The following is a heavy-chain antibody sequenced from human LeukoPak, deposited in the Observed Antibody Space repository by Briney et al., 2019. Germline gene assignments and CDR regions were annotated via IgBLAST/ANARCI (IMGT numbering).Heavy chain of an antibody. CDR3: ARKVDSYYMDV. D-gene: IGHD2-21*01. V-gene: IGHV3-21*01. CDR1: GFTFSSYG. CDR2: ISSSTSYI. Sequence: GGSLRLSCAASGFTFSSYGMSWVRQAPGKGLEWVSSISSSTSYIYYTDSVKGRFTTSRDNANNSLYLQMNSLRAEDTAVYYCARKVDSYYMDVWGKGTTVTVSS. J-gene: IGHJ6*03.